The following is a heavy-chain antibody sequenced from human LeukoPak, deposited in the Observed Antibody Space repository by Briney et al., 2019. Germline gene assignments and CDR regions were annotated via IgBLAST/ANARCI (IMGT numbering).Heavy chain of an antibody. CDR2: IIPIFGTA. CDR3: ARGGGDSLDAFDI. CDR1: GGTFSSYA. J-gene: IGHJ3*02. D-gene: IGHD2-21*01. Sequence: SVKVSCKASGGTFSSYAISSVRQAPGQGLEWRGGIIPIFGTANYAQKFQGRVTITTDESTSTAYMELSSLRSEDTAVYYCARGGGDSLDAFDIWGQGTMVTVSS. V-gene: IGHV1-69*05.